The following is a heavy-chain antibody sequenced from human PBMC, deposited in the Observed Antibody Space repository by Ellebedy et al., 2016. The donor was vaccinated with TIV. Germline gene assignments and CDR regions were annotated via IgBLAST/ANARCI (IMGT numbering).Heavy chain of an antibody. CDR2: INPSGGST. J-gene: IGHJ4*02. CDR3: ARANWGSDPDY. Sequence: ASVKVSXKASGYTFTSYYMHWVRQAPGQGLEWMGIINPSGGSTSYAQKFQGRVTMTRNTSISTAYMELSSLRSEDTAVYYCARANWGSDPDYWGQGTLVTVSS. CDR1: GYTFTSYY. D-gene: IGHD7-27*01. V-gene: IGHV1-46*01.